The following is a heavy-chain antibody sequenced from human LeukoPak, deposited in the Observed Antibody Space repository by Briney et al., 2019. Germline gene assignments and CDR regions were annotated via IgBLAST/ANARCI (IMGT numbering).Heavy chain of an antibody. Sequence: GGSLRLSCAASGFTFSDFYMSWIRQAPGKGLEWVSYITPSGTATYYADSVKGRFTISRDNSKNTLYLQMNSLRAEDTAVYYCAKDAQSYYYGSGSYLAHDAFDIWGQGTMVTVSS. CDR2: ITPSGTAT. CDR1: GFTFSDFY. CDR3: AKDAQSYYYGSGSYLAHDAFDI. V-gene: IGHV3-11*01. D-gene: IGHD3-10*01. J-gene: IGHJ3*02.